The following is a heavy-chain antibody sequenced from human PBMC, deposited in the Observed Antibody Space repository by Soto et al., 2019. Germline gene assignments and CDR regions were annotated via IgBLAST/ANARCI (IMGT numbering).Heavy chain of an antibody. D-gene: IGHD1-7*01. Sequence: ASVKVSCKVSGYTLTELSMHWVRQAPGKGLEWMGGFDPEDGETIYAQKFQGRVTMTEDTSTDTAYMELSSLRSEDTAVYYCATDQITRRHITGTTISYYYYYGMDVWGQGTTVTVSS. V-gene: IGHV1-24*01. J-gene: IGHJ6*02. CDR3: ATDQITRRHITGTTISYYYYYGMDV. CDR2: FDPEDGET. CDR1: GYTLTELS.